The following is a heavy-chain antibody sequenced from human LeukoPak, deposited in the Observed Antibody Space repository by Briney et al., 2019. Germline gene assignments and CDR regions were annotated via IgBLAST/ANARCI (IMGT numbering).Heavy chain of an antibody. D-gene: IGHD3-22*01. J-gene: IGHJ4*02. V-gene: IGHV4-61*05. Sequence: SETLSLTCTVSGGYISSSNYYWVWIRQPPGKGLEWIGYIYYSGSTYYNPSLKSRVTISVDTSKNQFSLKLSSVTAADTAVYYCARASPYYDSSGYRSSLFDYWGQGTLVTVSS. CDR1: GGYISSSNYY. CDR2: IYYSGST. CDR3: ARASPYYDSSGYRSSLFDY.